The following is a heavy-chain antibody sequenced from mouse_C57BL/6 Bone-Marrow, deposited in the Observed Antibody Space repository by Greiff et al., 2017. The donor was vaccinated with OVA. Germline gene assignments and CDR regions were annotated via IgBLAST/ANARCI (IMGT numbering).Heavy chain of an antibody. CDR2: INPNNGGT. V-gene: IGHV1-26*01. CDR3: ARWGNFYYSDY. J-gene: IGHJ2*01. CDR1: GYTFTDYY. Sequence: VQLQQSGPELVKPGASVKISCKASGYTFTDYYMNWVKQSHGKSLEWIGDINPNNGGTSYNQKFKGKATLTVDKSSSTAYMERRSLTSEDSAVYYCARWGNFYYSDYWGQGTTLTVSS.